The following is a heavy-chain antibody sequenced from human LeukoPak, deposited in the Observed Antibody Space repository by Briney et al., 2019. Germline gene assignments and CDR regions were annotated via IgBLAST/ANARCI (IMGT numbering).Heavy chain of an antibody. CDR3: ARGEGILTGHPADAFDI. CDR2: ISYYGSNK. V-gene: IGHV3-30-3*01. Sequence: GGSLRLSCAASGFTFSSYAMHWVCQAPGKGLEWVAVISYYGSNKYYADSVKGRFTISGDNSTNTLFLQMNSLRAGDTAVYYCARGEGILTGHPADAFDIWGQGTMVTASA. D-gene: IGHD3-9*01. J-gene: IGHJ3*02. CDR1: GFTFSSYA.